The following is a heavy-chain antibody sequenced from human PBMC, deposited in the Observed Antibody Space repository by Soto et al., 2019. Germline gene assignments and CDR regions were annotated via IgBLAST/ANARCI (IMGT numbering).Heavy chain of an antibody. CDR1: GGSISSYY. CDR2: IYYSGST. D-gene: IGHD6-6*01. J-gene: IGHJ6*02. CDR3: AREGSSSSEENYYHGMDV. V-gene: IGHV4-59*01. Sequence: PSETLSLTCTVSGGSISSYYWSWIRQPPGKGLEWIGYIYYSGSTNYNPSLKSRVTISVDTSKNQFSLKLSSVTAADTAVYYCAREGSSSSEENYYHGMDVWGQGTTVTVSS.